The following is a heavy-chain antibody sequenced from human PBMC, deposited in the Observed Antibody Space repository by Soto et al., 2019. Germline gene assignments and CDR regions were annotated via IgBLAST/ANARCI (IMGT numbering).Heavy chain of an antibody. Sequence: GGSLRLSCVVSGFSVSATSIFWVRQATGKGLEWVSLMHRGGTTDNADSVKGRFTTSRDKSKNTLYLHMNGLRVEDTAVFYCARVNTTLVDHFDCWGQGTLVTVSS. CDR3: ARVNTTLVDHFDC. D-gene: IGHD5-18*01. V-gene: IGHV3-53*01. CDR1: GFSVSATS. CDR2: MHRGGTT. J-gene: IGHJ4*02.